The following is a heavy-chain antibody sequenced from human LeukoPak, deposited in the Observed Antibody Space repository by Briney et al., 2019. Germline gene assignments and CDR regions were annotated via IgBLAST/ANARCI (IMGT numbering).Heavy chain of an antibody. Sequence: ASVKVSCKASGYTFTGYYMRWVRQAPGQGLEWMGWINPNSGGTNYAQKFQGRVTMTRDTSISTAYMELSRLRSDDTAVYYCARDVTPFYYYYYMDVWGKGTTVTVSS. CDR1: GYTFTGYY. V-gene: IGHV1-2*02. CDR2: INPNSGGT. J-gene: IGHJ6*03. CDR3: ARDVTPFYYYYYMDV. D-gene: IGHD1-14*01.